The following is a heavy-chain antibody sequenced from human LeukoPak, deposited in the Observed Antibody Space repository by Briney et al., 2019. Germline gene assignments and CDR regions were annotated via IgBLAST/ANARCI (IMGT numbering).Heavy chain of an antibody. D-gene: IGHD4-17*01. CDR3: AREGLTTVTPGLDY. Sequence: GASVKVSCKASGYTFTSYYMHWVRQAPGQGLEWMGGIIPIFGTANYAQKFQGRVTITADESTSTAYMELSSLRAEDTAVYYCAREGLTTVTPGLDYWGQGTLVTVSS. CDR1: GYTFTSYY. J-gene: IGHJ4*02. CDR2: IIPIFGTA. V-gene: IGHV1-69*13.